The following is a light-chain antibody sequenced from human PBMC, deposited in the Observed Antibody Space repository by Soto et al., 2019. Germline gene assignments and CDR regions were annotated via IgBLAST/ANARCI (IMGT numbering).Light chain of an antibody. Sequence: EIVLTQSPGTLSLSPGDRATLSCRASQGVRNSYLAWYQQSPGQAPRLLIHGASSRATGIPDRFSGSGSGTDFSLTISRLEPEDFAVYYCQQYGASPYTFGQGTKLELK. V-gene: IGKV3-20*01. CDR2: GAS. CDR1: QGVRNSY. CDR3: QQYGASPYT. J-gene: IGKJ2*01.